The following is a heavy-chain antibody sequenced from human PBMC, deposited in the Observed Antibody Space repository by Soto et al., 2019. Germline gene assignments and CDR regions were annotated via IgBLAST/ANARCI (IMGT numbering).Heavy chain of an antibody. Sequence: QVQLVESGGGVVQPGRSLRLSCAASGFTFSSYGMHWVRQAPGKGLEWVAVIWYDGSNKYYADSVKGRFTISRDNSKNTLYLQMNSLRAEDTAVYYCARDPYYGSRSSHTVYFDYWGQGTLVTVSS. V-gene: IGHV3-33*01. CDR2: IWYDGSNK. CDR1: GFTFSSYG. CDR3: ARDPYYGSRSSHTVYFDY. J-gene: IGHJ4*02. D-gene: IGHD3-10*01.